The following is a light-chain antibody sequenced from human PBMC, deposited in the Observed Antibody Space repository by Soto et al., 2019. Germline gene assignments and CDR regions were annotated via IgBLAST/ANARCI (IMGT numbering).Light chain of an antibody. Sequence: QSALTQPASVSGSPGQSITISCTGTSSDVGGYNYVSWYQQHPGKAPKLMICDVSNRPSGVSNRFSGSKSGNTASLTISGLQAEDEDDYYCYSYTRSSTLGWVFGGGTKVTVL. J-gene: IGLJ3*02. CDR2: DVS. CDR3: YSYTRSSTLGWV. V-gene: IGLV2-14*01. CDR1: SSDVGGYNY.